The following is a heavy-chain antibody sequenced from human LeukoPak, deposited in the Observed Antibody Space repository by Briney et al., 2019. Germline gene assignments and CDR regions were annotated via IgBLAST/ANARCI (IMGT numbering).Heavy chain of an antibody. D-gene: IGHD1-26*01. J-gene: IGHJ4*02. Sequence: GESLKISLKGSGYRFTRYWIGWVRQMPGKGLGWMGIIYPGDSDTTYSPSFPGQVTISADKPISTAYLQWSSLKASDTAMYYCASGGSYLTIDYWGEGTLVTVSS. CDR3: ASGGSYLTIDY. CDR2: IYPGDSDT. CDR1: GYRFTRYW. V-gene: IGHV5-51*04.